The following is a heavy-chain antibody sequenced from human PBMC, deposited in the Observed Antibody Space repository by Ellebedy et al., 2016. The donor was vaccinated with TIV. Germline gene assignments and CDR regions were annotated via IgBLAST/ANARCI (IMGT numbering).Heavy chain of an antibody. CDR1: GYTFTGYY. Sequence: AASVTVSCKASGYTFTGYYMHWVRQAPGQGLEWMGWINPNSGGTNYAQKFQGWVTMTRDTSISTAYMELSRLRSDDTAVYYCARESSGSDVPYYFDYWGQGTLVTVSS. CDR2: INPNSGGT. V-gene: IGHV1-2*04. CDR3: ARESSGSDVPYYFDY. D-gene: IGHD1-26*01. J-gene: IGHJ4*02.